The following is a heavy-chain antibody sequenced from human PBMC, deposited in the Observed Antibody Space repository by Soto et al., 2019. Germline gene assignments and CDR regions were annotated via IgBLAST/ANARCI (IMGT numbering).Heavy chain of an antibody. Sequence: SETLSLTCAVSGGSISSSNWWSWVRQPPGKGLEWLGEIYHSGSTNYNPSLESRVTISVDKSKNQFSLKLSSVTAADTAVYYCARVNPGDYFDYWGQGTLVTVSS. CDR2: IYHSGST. CDR1: GGSISSSNW. V-gene: IGHV4-4*02. CDR3: ARVNPGDYFDY. D-gene: IGHD4-17*01. J-gene: IGHJ4*02.